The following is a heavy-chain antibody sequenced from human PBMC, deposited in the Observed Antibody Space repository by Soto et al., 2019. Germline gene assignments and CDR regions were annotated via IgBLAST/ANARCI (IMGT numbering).Heavy chain of an antibody. CDR3: ARRGGGRAAAGTAYYFDY. V-gene: IGHV3-23*01. D-gene: IGHD6-13*01. J-gene: IGHJ4*02. CDR2: ISGSGGST. CDR1: GFTFSSYA. Sequence: GGSLRLSCAASGFTFSSYAMSWVRQAPGKGLEWVSAISGSGGSTYYADSVKGRFTISRDNSKNTLYLQMNSLRAEDTAVYYCARRGGGRAAAGTAYYFDYWGQGSLVTVSS.